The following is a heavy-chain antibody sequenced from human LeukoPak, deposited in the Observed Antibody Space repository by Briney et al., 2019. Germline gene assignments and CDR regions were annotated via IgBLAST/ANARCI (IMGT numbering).Heavy chain of an antibody. J-gene: IGHJ6*02. CDR1: GYTVTSYG. CDR3: ARDILGITGTGVYGMDV. CDR2: ISAYNGNT. Sequence: ASVKVSCKASGYTVTSYGISWVRQAPGQGLEWMGWISAYNGNTNYAQKLQGRVTMTTDTSTSTTYMELRSLRSDDTAVYYCARDILGITGTGVYGMDVWGQGTTVTVSS. V-gene: IGHV1-18*01. D-gene: IGHD1-7*01.